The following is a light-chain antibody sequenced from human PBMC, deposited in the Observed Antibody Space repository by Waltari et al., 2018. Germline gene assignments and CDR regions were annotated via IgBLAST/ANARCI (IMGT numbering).Light chain of an antibody. CDR2: ENN. CDR3: GTWDSSLSAVT. Sequence: QSVLTQPPSVSAAPGQKVTISCSGSSSNIGRYYVFWCQQLPGTAPKLLIFENNKLPPGIPAGFSGSKSGTSATLRITGLQPGDEADYYCGTWDSSLSAVTFGGGTKLTAL. CDR1: SSNIGRYY. J-gene: IGLJ2*01. V-gene: IGLV1-51*02.